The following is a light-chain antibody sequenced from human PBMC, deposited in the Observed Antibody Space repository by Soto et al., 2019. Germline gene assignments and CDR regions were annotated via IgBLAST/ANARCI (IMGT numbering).Light chain of an antibody. CDR2: EVS. J-gene: IGLJ2*01. CDR3: SSYTTSGTLV. Sequence: QSVLTQPPSVSGSPGQSITISCTGTSSDVGGYNYVSWYQQHPGKVPKVMIFEVSNRPSGISHRFSGSKSGNTASLTISGLQAEDEADYYCSSYTTSGTLVFGGGTQLTVL. V-gene: IGLV2-14*01. CDR1: SSDVGGYNY.